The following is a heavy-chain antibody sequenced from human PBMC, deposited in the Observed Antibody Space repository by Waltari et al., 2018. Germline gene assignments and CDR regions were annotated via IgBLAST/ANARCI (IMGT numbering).Heavy chain of an antibody. Sequence: QVQLQESGPGLVKPSGTLSVTCAVSGDSISGSYWWSWVRQPPGKGLGWIGQIHGSGRSNYNPSRESRVTVARDTSNNHCSLKVTSATAADTAVYYCARDRGRGLYLDAWGQGTLVTVSP. CDR2: IHGSGRS. J-gene: IGHJ4*02. D-gene: IGHD2-15*01. CDR3: ARDRGRGLYLDA. CDR1: GDSISGSYW. V-gene: IGHV4-4*02.